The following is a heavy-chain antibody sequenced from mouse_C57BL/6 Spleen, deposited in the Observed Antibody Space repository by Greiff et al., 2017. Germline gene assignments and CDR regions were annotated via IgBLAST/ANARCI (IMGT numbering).Heavy chain of an antibody. CDR2: IYPSDSET. J-gene: IGHJ3*01. D-gene: IGHD1-1*01. CDR1: GYTFTSYW. Sequence: VQLKQPGAELVRPGSSVKLSCKASGYTFTSYWMDWVKQRPGQGLEWIGNIYPSDSETHYNQKFKDKATLTVDKSSSTAYMQLSSLTSEDSAVYYCARVRGYGSSPAWFAYWGQGTLVTVSA. V-gene: IGHV1-61*01. CDR3: ARVRGYGSSPAWFAY.